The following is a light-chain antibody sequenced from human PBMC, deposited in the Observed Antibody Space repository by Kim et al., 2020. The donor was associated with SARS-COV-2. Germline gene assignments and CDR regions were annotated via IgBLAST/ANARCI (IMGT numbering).Light chain of an antibody. CDR3: QQYNTYSQYS. V-gene: IGKV1-5*03. Sequence: ASVGDRVTITCRASQSISTSLAWYQQKPGKAPKLIIYKASSLESGVPSRFSGSGSGTEFTLTISSLQPDDFATYYCQQYNTYSQYSFGQGTKLEI. CDR2: KAS. J-gene: IGKJ2*03. CDR1: QSISTS.